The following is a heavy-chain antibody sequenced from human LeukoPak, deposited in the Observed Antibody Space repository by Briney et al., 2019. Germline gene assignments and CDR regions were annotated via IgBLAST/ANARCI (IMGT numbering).Heavy chain of an antibody. CDR2: INSDGSST. Sequence: GGSLRLSCAASGFSFSTYWMHWVRQAPGRGLVWVSRINSDGSSTTYADSVKGRFTLSRDNAKNTLYLQMNSLRAEDTAVYYCALGTIPLSYHFFDYWGQGALVTVSS. CDR3: ALGTIPLSYHFFDY. D-gene: IGHD1-7*01. V-gene: IGHV3-74*03. CDR1: GFSFSTYW. J-gene: IGHJ4*02.